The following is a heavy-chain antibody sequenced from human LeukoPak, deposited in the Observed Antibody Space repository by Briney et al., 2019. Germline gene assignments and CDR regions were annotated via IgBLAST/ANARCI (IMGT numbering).Heavy chain of an antibody. V-gene: IGHV4-59*01. CDR3: ATSYGSYVVDY. CDR1: GGSINSYF. D-gene: IGHD2-15*01. Sequence: SETLSLTCTVSGGSINSYFLTCIRQPPGERLEWIGFARSSGGTNYNPSLKSRVTILVDTSKNQSSLKLNSVTAADTAVYYCATSYGSYVVDYWGQGTLVIVSS. J-gene: IGHJ4*02. CDR2: ARSSGGT.